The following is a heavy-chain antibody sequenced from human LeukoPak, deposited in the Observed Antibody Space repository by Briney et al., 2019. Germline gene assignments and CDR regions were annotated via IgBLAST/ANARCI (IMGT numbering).Heavy chain of an antibody. Sequence: SETLSLTCTVSGGSISSYYWSWIRQPAGKGLEWIGRIYTSGSTNYNPSLKSRVTMSVDTSKNQFSLKLSSVTAADTAVYYCASTNYDFWSGPGPAFDYWGQGTLVTVSS. D-gene: IGHD3-3*01. CDR1: GGSISSYY. V-gene: IGHV4-4*07. CDR2: IYTSGST. CDR3: ASTNYDFWSGPGPAFDY. J-gene: IGHJ4*02.